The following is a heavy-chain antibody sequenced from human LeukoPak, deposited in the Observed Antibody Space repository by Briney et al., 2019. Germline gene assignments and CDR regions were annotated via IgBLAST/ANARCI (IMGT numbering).Heavy chain of an antibody. J-gene: IGHJ6*03. CDR3: ARGGYSYGYRPYYYCMDV. CDR1: GDTFTGYY. V-gene: IGHV1-2*02. D-gene: IGHD5-18*01. Sequence: ASVKVSCKASGDTFTGYYMHWVRQAPGQGLEWMGWINPNSRGTSYAQKFQGRVTMTRDTSISTAYMELSRLRSDDTAVYYCARGGYSYGYRPYYYCMDVWGKGTTVTISS. CDR2: INPNSRGT.